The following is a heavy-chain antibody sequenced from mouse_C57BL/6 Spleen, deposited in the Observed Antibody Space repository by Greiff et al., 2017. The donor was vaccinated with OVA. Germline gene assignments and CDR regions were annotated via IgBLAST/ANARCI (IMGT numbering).Heavy chain of an antibody. CDR1: GYTFTSYW. CDR3: ARSYYGSSSPDFDV. CDR2: IDPSDSET. D-gene: IGHD1-1*01. Sequence: QVQLQQPGAELVRPGSSAKLSCKASGYTFTSYWMHWVKQRPIQGLEWIGNIDPSDSETHYNQKFKDKATLTVDKSSSTAYMQLSSLTSEDSAVYYCARSYYGSSSPDFDVWGTGTTVTVSS. J-gene: IGHJ1*03. V-gene: IGHV1-52*01.